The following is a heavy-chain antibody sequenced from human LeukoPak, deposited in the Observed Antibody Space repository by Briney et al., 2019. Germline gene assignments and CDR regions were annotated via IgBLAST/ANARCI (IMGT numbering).Heavy chain of an antibody. V-gene: IGHV4-34*01. Sequence: AETLSLTCAVYGVSFSGYYWSWIRQPPGKGLEWIGDINHNGSTNYNPSLKSRVTISIDTSKNQFSLKLSSVTAADTAVYYCARGSFDAFDIWGQGTMGTVSS. CDR1: GVSFSGYY. D-gene: IGHD3-16*02. CDR2: INHNGST. CDR3: ARGSFDAFDI. J-gene: IGHJ3*02.